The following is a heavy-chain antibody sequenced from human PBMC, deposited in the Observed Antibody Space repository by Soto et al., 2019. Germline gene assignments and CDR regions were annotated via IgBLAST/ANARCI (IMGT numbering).Heavy chain of an antibody. CDR2: ISGSGGST. V-gene: IGHV3-23*01. CDR3: AKTIWSRMNYFDY. D-gene: IGHD3-10*01. Sequence: GGSLRLSCAASGFTLSSYAMSWARQAPGKGLEWVSAISGSGGSTYYADSVKGRFTISRDNSKNTLYLQMNSLRAEDTAVYYCAKTIWSRMNYFDYWGQGTLVTVSS. CDR1: GFTLSSYA. J-gene: IGHJ4*02.